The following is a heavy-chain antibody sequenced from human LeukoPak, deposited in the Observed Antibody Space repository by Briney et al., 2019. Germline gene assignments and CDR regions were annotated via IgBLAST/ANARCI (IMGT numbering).Heavy chain of an antibody. Sequence: SVKVSCKASGGTFSKYTISWVRQRPGQGLEWMGGITPLFGTANYAQKFQGRVTITADESTSTAYMELSSLRSEDTAVYYCARGPITTRSHFDYWGQGTLVTVSS. D-gene: IGHD3-22*01. J-gene: IGHJ4*02. CDR2: ITPLFGTA. CDR1: GGTFSKYT. CDR3: ARGPITTRSHFDY. V-gene: IGHV1-69*13.